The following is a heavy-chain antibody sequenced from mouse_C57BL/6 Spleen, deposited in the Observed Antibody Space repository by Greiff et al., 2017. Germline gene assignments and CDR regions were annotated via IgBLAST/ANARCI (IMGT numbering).Heavy chain of an antibody. Sequence: EVQVVESGPGMVKPSQSLSLTCTVTGYSITSGYDWHWIRHFPGNKLEWMGYISYSGSTNYNPSLKSRISITHDTSKNHFFLKLNSVTTEDTATYYCARRGYYFDYWGQGTTLTVSS. CDR2: ISYSGST. J-gene: IGHJ2*01. V-gene: IGHV3-1*01. CDR1: GYSITSGYD. CDR3: ARRGYYFDY.